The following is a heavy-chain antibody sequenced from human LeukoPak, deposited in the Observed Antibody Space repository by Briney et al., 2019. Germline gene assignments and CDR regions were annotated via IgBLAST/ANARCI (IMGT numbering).Heavy chain of an antibody. Sequence: PSETLSLTCTVSGGSISSYYWSWIRQPAGKGLEWIGRIYTSGSTNYNPSLKSRVTMSVDTSKNQFSLKLSSVTAADTAVYYCAREVLYDSSGYYYYYYYMDVWGKGTTVTISS. CDR2: IYTSGST. CDR1: GGSISSYY. V-gene: IGHV4-4*07. CDR3: AREVLYDSSGYYYYYYYMDV. D-gene: IGHD3-22*01. J-gene: IGHJ6*03.